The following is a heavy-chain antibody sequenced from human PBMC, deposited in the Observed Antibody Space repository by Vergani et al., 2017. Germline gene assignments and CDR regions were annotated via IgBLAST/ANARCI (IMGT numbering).Heavy chain of an antibody. J-gene: IGHJ4*02. D-gene: IGHD1-14*01. CDR2: VEDSGYF. CDR1: GCPLSASY. V-gene: IGHV4-59*01. Sequence: QVQLQESGPGLVRPSETLSPTCTLPGCPLSASYWNWIRQTPGEGLEWIGYVEDSGYFNYNPSLKTRVSMSSDTPNNQFSLMLSAVTVADTAVYYCVRSIVGRNPPDYFDNWGQGTLVTVSS. CDR3: VRSIVGRNPPDYFDN.